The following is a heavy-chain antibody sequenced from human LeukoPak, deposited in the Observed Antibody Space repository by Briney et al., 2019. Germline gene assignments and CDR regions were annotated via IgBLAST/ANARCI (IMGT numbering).Heavy chain of an antibody. V-gene: IGHV1-46*01. Sequence: GASVKVSCKAFGYTFISYYMNWVRQAPGQGLEWMGIINPSGGSTSYAQKFQGRVTMTRDTSTSTVYMELSSLRSEDTVVYYCARGRLSTVVSPLWDWGQGTLVTVSS. D-gene: IGHD4-23*01. CDR2: INPSGGST. CDR3: ARGRLSTVVSPLWD. CDR1: GYTFISYY. J-gene: IGHJ4*02.